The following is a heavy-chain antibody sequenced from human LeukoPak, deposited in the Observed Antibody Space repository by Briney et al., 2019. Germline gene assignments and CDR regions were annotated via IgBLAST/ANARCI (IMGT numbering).Heavy chain of an antibody. Sequence: SGRSLRLSCAASGFIFSSYAMHWVRQAPGKGLEWVAVISYDGSNKYYADSVKGRFTISRDNSKNTLYLQMNSLRAEDTAVYYCARDYYDSSGYYYAFGYWGQGTLVTVSS. D-gene: IGHD3-22*01. CDR1: GFIFSSYA. CDR2: ISYDGSNK. J-gene: IGHJ4*02. CDR3: ARDYYDSSGYYYAFGY. V-gene: IGHV3-30*04.